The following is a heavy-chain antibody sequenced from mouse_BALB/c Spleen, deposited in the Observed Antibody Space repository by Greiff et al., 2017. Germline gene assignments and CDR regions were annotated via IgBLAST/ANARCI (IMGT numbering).Heavy chain of an antibody. CDR2: INPYNGAT. V-gene: IGHV1-26*01. CDR3: ARGGVEGTWFAY. D-gene: IGHD1-1*01. CDR1: GYSFTGYY. Sequence: EVQLQQSGPELVKPGASVKISCKASGYSFTGYYMHWVKQSHVKSLEWIGRINPYNGATSYNQNFKDKASLTVDKSSSTAYMELHSLTSEDSAVYYCARGGVEGTWFAYWGQGTLVTVSA. J-gene: IGHJ3*01.